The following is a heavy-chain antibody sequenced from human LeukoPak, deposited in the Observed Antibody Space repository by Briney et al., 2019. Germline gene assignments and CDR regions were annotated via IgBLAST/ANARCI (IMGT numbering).Heavy chain of an antibody. Sequence: ATVKISCKVSGYTFTDYYMYWVQQAPGKGLEWRGLVDPEDGETIYAEKFQGRVTITADTSTDTAYMELSSLRSEDTAVYYCATSEYRSGWYATDYWGKGTLVTVSS. CDR1: GYTFTDYY. CDR3: ATSEYRSGWYATDY. CDR2: VDPEDGET. J-gene: IGHJ4*02. V-gene: IGHV1-69-2*01. D-gene: IGHD6-19*01.